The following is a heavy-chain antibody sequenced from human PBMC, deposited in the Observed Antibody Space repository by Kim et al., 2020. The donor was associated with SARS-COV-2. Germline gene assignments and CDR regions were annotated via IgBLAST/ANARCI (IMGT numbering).Heavy chain of an antibody. CDR3: ARDKQELLWFGELLSYYYGMDV. D-gene: IGHD3-10*01. Sequence: GGSLRLSCAASGFTFSSYRMNWVRQAPGKGLEWVSSISSSSSYIYYADSVKGRFTIYRDNAKNSLYLQMNSLRAEDTAVYYCARDKQELLWFGELLSYYYGMDVWGQGTTVTVSS. V-gene: IGHV3-21*01. CDR1: GFTFSSYR. CDR2: ISSSSSYI. J-gene: IGHJ6*02.